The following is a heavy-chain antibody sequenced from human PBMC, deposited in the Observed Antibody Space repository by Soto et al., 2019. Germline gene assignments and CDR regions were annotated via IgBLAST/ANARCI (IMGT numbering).Heavy chain of an antibody. CDR1: GFTFSSYA. CDR2: ISGSGGST. D-gene: IGHD3-22*01. CDR3: ARVDSSGYGFDY. Sequence: LRLSCAASGFTFSSYAMSWVRQAPGKGLEWVSAISGSGGSTYYADSVKGRFTISRDNSKNTLYLQMNSLRAEDTAVYYCARVDSSGYGFDYWGQGTLVTVSS. V-gene: IGHV3-23*01. J-gene: IGHJ4*02.